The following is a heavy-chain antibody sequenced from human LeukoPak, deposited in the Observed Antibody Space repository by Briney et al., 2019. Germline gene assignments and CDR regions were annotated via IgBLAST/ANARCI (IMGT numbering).Heavy chain of an antibody. CDR3: VRDNPRCCGVVPANIDDY. D-gene: IGHD2-15*01. CDR2: INGGGSPI. Sequence: TGGSLRLSCVDSGFTFGTHSMNWVRQAPGKGLEWVSYINGGGSPIYYANSVRGRFTISRDNAKNSLYLQMNSLRAEDTAVYYCVRDNPRCCGVVPANIDDYWGQGTLVTVSS. V-gene: IGHV3-48*01. J-gene: IGHJ4*02. CDR1: GFTFGTHS.